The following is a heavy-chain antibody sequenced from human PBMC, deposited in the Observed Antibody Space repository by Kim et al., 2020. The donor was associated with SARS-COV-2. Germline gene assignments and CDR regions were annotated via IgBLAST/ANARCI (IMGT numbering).Heavy chain of an antibody. CDR3: ARDRRYSLDY. CDR2: IKEDGSEK. V-gene: IGHV3-7*01. CDR1: GFSFSTNW. Sequence: GGSLRLSCVASGFSFSTNWMSWVRQAPGKGLEWVAKIKEDGSEKYYAESVEGRFTISRDNAKNSLYLQMNSLSAEDTAVYYCARDRRYSLDYWGQGTLVTVSS. D-gene: IGHD2-15*01. J-gene: IGHJ4*02.